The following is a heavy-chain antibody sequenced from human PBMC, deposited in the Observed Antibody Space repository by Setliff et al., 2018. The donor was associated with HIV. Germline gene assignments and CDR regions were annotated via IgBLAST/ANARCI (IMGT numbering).Heavy chain of an antibody. CDR1: GGSVSGFS. V-gene: IGHV4-59*02. Sequence: SETLSLTCGVSGGSVSGFSWNWIRQPPGKGLEWIGYIYTSGSTNYNPSLKSRVTMSIDASKNQFSLNLRSVTAADTAVYYCARRPTVTTARLNYYYMDVWGKGTTVTVSS. CDR3: ARRPTVTTARLNYYYMDV. D-gene: IGHD4-17*01. J-gene: IGHJ6*03. CDR2: IYTSGST.